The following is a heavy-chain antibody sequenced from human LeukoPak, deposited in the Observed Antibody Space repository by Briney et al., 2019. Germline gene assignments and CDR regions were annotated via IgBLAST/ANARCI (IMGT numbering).Heavy chain of an antibody. CDR3: AKAHCSSTSCSTDY. D-gene: IGHD2-2*01. CDR1: GFPYSSYA. CDR2: ISGSGGRT. J-gene: IGHJ4*02. V-gene: IGHV3-23*01. Sequence: GGSLSLFCAASGFPYSSYAMRGARQAPGRGREWVSAISGSGGRTYYADSVKGRFTISRDNSKNTLYLQMNSLRAEDTAVYYCAKAHCSSTSCSTDYWGQGTLVTVSS.